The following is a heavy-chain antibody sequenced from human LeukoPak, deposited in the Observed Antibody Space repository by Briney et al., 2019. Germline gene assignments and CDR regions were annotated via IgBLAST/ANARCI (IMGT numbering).Heavy chain of an antibody. J-gene: IGHJ4*02. V-gene: IGHV3-23*01. Sequence: GGSLRLSCAASGFTFSSYAMSWVRQAPGKGLEWVSAISGSGGSTYYADSVKGRFTISRDNTKNTLYLQMNSLRAEDTAVYYCAKVEWLRFNNYWGQGTLVTVSS. D-gene: IGHD5-12*01. CDR1: GFTFSSYA. CDR3: AKVEWLRFNNY. CDR2: ISGSGGST.